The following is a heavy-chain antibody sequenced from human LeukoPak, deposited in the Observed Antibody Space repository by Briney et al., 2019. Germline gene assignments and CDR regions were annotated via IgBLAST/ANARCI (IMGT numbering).Heavy chain of an antibody. CDR1: GFTFSSYA. D-gene: IGHD5-18*01. Sequence: GGSLRLSCAASGFTFSSYAMHWVRQAPGKGLEWVAVISYDGSNKYYADSVKGRFTISRDNYKNTLYLQMNSLRAEDTAVYFCASGKYSYGDNWFDPWGQGTLVTVSS. V-gene: IGHV3-30*04. CDR2: ISYDGSNK. CDR3: ASGKYSYGDNWFDP. J-gene: IGHJ5*02.